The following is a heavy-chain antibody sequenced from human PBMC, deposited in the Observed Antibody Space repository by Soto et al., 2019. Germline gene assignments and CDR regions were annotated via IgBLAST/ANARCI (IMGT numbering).Heavy chain of an antibody. CDR2: INHSGRT. Sequence: QVQLQQWGAGLLKHSETLSLTCAVYGGSFSAYYWSWIRQPPGKGLEWIGEINHSGRTNYNPSLKRRFTISVDRSKNQFSLKLSPVTAADTAAYYCARGVGYAGVDYWGQGTLVTVSS. CDR1: GGSFSAYY. J-gene: IGHJ4*02. V-gene: IGHV4-34*01. CDR3: ARGVGYAGVDY. D-gene: IGHD5-12*01.